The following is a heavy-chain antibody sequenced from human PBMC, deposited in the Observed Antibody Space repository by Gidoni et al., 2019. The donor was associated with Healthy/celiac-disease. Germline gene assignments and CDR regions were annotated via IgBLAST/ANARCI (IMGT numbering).Heavy chain of an antibody. Sequence: EVQLVESGGGLVQPGGSLRLSCAASGFTFSSYEMNWVRQAPGKGLAWVSYISSSGSTIYYADAVKGRFTISRDNAKNSLYLQMNSLRAEDTAVYYCARDLVTTVTTYYYYYGMDVWGQGTTVTVSS. CDR1: GFTFSSYE. V-gene: IGHV3-48*03. J-gene: IGHJ6*02. D-gene: IGHD4-17*01. CDR2: ISSSGSTI. CDR3: ARDLVTTVTTYYYYYGMDV.